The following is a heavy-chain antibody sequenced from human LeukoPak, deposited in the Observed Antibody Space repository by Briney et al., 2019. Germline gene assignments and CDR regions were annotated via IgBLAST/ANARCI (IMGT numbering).Heavy chain of an antibody. Sequence: SETLSLTCTVSGGSITSYSWSWVRQPAGKGLEWIGRFYTSGSTNYNPSIKSRVTMSIDTSKNQFSLKLTSLTAADTAVYYCSGGRYYFDSWGQGILVTVSS. D-gene: IGHD3-16*01. CDR1: GGSITSYS. V-gene: IGHV4-4*07. CDR2: FYTSGST. CDR3: SGGRYYFDS. J-gene: IGHJ4*02.